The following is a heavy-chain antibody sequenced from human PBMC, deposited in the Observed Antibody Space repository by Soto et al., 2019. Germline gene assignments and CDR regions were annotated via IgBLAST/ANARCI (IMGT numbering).Heavy chain of an antibody. CDR3: TTREERKSNWCAKFES. CDR1: GFTFNNFA. D-gene: IGHD6-13*01. V-gene: IGHV3-23*01. CDR2: ISGSGSNT. Sequence: SGGSLRLSCAASGFTFNNFAMIWVRQAPGKGLEWVSAISGSGSNTYYADSVKGRFTISRDNSKNTVSLQMNSLRVEDTAVYYWTTREERKSNWCAKFESWGQGTQVTVSS. J-gene: IGHJ4*02.